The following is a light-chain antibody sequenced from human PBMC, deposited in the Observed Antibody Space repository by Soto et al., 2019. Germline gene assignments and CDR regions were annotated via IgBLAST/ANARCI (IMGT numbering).Light chain of an antibody. J-gene: IGKJ1*01. V-gene: IGKV4-1*01. Sequence: IVMTQSPDSLAVSLGERATINCKSSQSVLYSSNNKNYLAWYQQKPGQPPKLLIYWASTRESVVPDRFSGSGSGTDFTLTISSLQAEDVAVYYCQQYYRPWTFGQGTKVE. CDR3: QQYYRPWT. CDR2: WAS. CDR1: QSVLYSSNNKNY.